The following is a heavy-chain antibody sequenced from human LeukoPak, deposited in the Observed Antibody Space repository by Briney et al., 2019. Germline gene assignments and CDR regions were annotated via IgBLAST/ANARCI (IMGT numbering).Heavy chain of an antibody. Sequence: ASVKVSCKTSGYTFTGYYMHWVRQAPGQGLEWMGWINPNSGGTNYAQKFQGRVTMTRDTSISTAYMELNRLRSDDTAVYYCARDTIFGVVTGGFDPWGQGTLVTVSS. CDR3: ARDTIFGVVTGGFDP. D-gene: IGHD3-3*01. J-gene: IGHJ5*02. V-gene: IGHV1-2*02. CDR2: INPNSGGT. CDR1: GYTFTGYY.